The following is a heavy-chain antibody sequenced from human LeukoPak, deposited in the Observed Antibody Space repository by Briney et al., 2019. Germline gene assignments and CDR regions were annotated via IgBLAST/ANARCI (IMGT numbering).Heavy chain of an antibody. V-gene: IGHV1-46*03. CDR1: GYTFISYY. D-gene: IGHD2-8*01. J-gene: IGHJ4*02. CDR3: ARVEGYCSNGVCYYYFDY. Sequence: GASVKVSCKKSGYTFISYYMHWVRQAPGQGLEWMGIINPSSGSTGYPQKFQGRVTMTRDTSTSTVYMELSSLRSEDTAVYYCARVEGYCSNGVCYYYFDYWGQGTLVTVSS. CDR2: INPSSGST.